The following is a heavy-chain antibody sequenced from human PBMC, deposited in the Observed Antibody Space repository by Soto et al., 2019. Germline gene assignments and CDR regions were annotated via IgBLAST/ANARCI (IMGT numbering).Heavy chain of an antibody. CDR3: ASDYYGSGYGMDV. Sequence: EVQLLESGGGLVQPGGSLRLSCAASGFTFSSYAMSWVRQAPGKGLEWVSAISGSGGSTYYADSVKGRFTISRDNSKNTLYLQMNSLRAEDTAVYYCASDYYGSGYGMDVWGQGTTVTVSS. J-gene: IGHJ6*02. V-gene: IGHV3-23*01. CDR2: ISGSGGST. CDR1: GFTFSSYA. D-gene: IGHD3-10*01.